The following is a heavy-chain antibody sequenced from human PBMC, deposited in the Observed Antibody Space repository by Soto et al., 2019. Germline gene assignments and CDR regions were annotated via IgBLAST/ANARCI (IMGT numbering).Heavy chain of an antibody. D-gene: IGHD1-7*01. Sequence: QVQLVQSGAEVKKPGSSVKVSCKASGGTFSSYTISWVRQAPGQGLEWMGRIIPILGIANYAQKFQGRVTITADKSTSTAYMELSSLRAEDTAVYYCAIELELLRAFDIWGQGTMVTVSS. J-gene: IGHJ3*02. CDR1: GGTFSSYT. V-gene: IGHV1-69*08. CDR3: AIELELLRAFDI. CDR2: IIPILGIA.